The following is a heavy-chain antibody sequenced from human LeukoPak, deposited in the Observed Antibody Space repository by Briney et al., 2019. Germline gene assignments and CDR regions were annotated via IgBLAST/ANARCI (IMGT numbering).Heavy chain of an antibody. D-gene: IGHD3-22*01. Sequence: PGGSLRLSCAASGFTFSSYSMNWVRQAPGKGLEWVSSITRSSSYINYADSVKGRFTISRDNAKNSLYLQMNSLRAEGTAVYYCASPYYYESSGYYYYWGQGTLVTVSS. J-gene: IGHJ4*02. CDR1: GFTFSSYS. V-gene: IGHV3-21*01. CDR3: ASPYYYESSGYYYY. CDR2: ITRSSSYI.